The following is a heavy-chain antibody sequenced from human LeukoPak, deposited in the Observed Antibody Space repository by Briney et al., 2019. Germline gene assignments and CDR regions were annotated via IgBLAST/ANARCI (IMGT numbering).Heavy chain of an antibody. CDR3: ARGREATLSY. J-gene: IGHJ4*02. CDR2: ISSSSSYI. Sequence: KAGGSLRLSCAASGFTFSSYSMNWVRQAPGKGLEWVSSISSSSSYIYYADSVKGRFTISRDNAKNSLYLQTNSLRAEDTAVYYCARGREATLSYWGQGTLVTVSS. V-gene: IGHV3-21*01. CDR1: GFTFSSYS. D-gene: IGHD5-12*01.